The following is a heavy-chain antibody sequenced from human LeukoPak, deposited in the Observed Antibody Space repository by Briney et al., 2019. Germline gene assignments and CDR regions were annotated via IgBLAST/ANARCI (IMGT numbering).Heavy chain of an antibody. CDR1: GGSFSGYY. Sequence: SETLSLTCAVYGGSFSGYYWSWIRQPPGKGLEWIGEINHSGSTNYNPSLKSRVTISVDTSKNQFSPKLSSVTAADTAVYYCARFYGSGSYYNRALKFDPWGQGTLVTVSS. V-gene: IGHV4-34*01. J-gene: IGHJ5*02. CDR3: ARFYGSGSYYNRALKFDP. D-gene: IGHD3-10*01. CDR2: INHSGST.